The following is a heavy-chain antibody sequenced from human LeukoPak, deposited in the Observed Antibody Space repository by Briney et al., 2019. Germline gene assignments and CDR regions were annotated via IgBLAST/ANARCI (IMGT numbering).Heavy chain of an antibody. CDR2: INPSGGST. J-gene: IGHJ4*02. CDR1: GYTFTSYY. Sequence: ASVKVSCKASGYTFTSYYMHWVRQAPGQGLEWMGIINPSGGSTSYPKKFQGRVTMTRDTSTSTVYMELSSLRSEDTAVYYCARGRYYYDSSGYLNYWGQGTLVTVSS. D-gene: IGHD3-22*01. V-gene: IGHV1-46*01. CDR3: ARGRYYYDSSGYLNY.